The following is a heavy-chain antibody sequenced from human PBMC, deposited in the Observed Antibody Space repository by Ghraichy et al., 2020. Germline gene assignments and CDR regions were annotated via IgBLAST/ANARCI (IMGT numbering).Heavy chain of an antibody. CDR3: ATLAVAGPLDY. Sequence: SETLSLTCTVSGYSIRSGYFWGWIRQPPGKGLEWIGRIYHTGNTHYNPSLKSRVTISVDTSKHQFSLRLTSVTAADTAVYYCATLAVAGPLDYWGQGTLVTVSS. J-gene: IGHJ4*02. D-gene: IGHD6-19*01. CDR2: IYHTGNT. CDR1: GYSIRSGYF. V-gene: IGHV4-38-2*02.